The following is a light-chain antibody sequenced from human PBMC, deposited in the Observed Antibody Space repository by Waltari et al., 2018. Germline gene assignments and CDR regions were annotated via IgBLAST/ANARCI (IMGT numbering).Light chain of an antibody. CDR2: SNT. J-gene: IGLJ2*01. CDR1: RSNVGSNT. Sequence: QSVLTQPPSASGPPGQRVTISCSGSRSNVGSNTVHWYQQLSGMAPKLLIYSNTQRPSGVPDRFSGSKSGTSASLAISGLQSEDEADYYCAAWDDSLNGVVFGGGTKLTVL. CDR3: AAWDDSLNGVV. V-gene: IGLV1-44*01.